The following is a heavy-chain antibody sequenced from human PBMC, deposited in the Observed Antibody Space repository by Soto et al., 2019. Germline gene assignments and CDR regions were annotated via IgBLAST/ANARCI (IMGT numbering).Heavy chain of an antibody. J-gene: IGHJ4*02. Sequence: SVKVSCKASGGTSSSYAISWVRQAPGQGLEWMGGIIPIFGTANYAQKFQGRVTITADESTSTAYMELNSLRAEDTAVYYCAKTLMTTVPNGFRAEQYYFDYWGQGTLVTVSS. D-gene: IGHD4-17*01. CDR2: IIPIFGTA. CDR1: GGTSSSYA. V-gene: IGHV1-69*13. CDR3: AKTLMTTVPNGFRAEQYYFDY.